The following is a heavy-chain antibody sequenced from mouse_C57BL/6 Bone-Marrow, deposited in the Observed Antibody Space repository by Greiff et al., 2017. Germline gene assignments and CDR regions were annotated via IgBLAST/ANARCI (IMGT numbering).Heavy chain of an antibody. Sequence: VQLKESGGDLVQPGGSLKLSCAASGFTFSSYGMSWVRQTPDKRLELVATISSGGSYTYYPDSVKGRFTISRDNAKNTLYLQMSSLKSEDTAMYYCAGYYYGRGDYWGQGTSVTVSS. V-gene: IGHV5-6*01. J-gene: IGHJ4*01. CDR1: GFTFSSYG. D-gene: IGHD1-1*01. CDR2: ISSGGSYT. CDR3: AGYYYGRGDY.